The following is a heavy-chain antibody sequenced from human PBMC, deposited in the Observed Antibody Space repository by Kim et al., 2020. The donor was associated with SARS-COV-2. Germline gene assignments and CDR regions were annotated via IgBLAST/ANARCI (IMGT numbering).Heavy chain of an antibody. J-gene: IGHJ6*02. V-gene: IGHV4-30-2*05. D-gene: IGHD3-16*02. CDR3: ARDPLTLYGMDV. Sequence: YYNPSLKRRVTISVDTSKNQYSLKLSSVTAADTAVYYCARDPLTLYGMDVWGQGTTVTVSS.